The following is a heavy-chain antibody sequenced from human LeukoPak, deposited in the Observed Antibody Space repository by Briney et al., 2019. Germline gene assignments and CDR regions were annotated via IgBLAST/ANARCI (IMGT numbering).Heavy chain of an antibody. Sequence: SETLSLTCTVSGDSISTYYWSWIRQPPGKGLEWIGYIYYRVTSDYNPSLKSRVTMSVDMSTRQISLKLSSVTAADTAVYYCASALFSSGWYRPEYYFDYWGQGTLVTVSS. J-gene: IGHJ4*02. D-gene: IGHD6-19*01. V-gene: IGHV4-59*01. CDR3: ASALFSSGWYRPEYYFDY. CDR1: GDSISTYY. CDR2: IYYRVTS.